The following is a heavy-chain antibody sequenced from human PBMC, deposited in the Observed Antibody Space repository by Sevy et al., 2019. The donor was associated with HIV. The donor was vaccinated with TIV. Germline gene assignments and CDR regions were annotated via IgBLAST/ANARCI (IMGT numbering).Heavy chain of an antibody. J-gene: IGHJ3*02. CDR3: ASKAGSRHYDAFDT. CDR2: IKQDGSEK. Sequence: GGSLRLSCAASGFSFSWYWMSWVRQTPEKGLEWVANIKQDGSEKNYVDSVKGRFTISRDNAKNSLYLQMNSLRAEDTAVYYCASKAGSRHYDAFDTWGQGTMVTVSS. V-gene: IGHV3-7*01. CDR1: GFSFSWYW. D-gene: IGHD3-10*01.